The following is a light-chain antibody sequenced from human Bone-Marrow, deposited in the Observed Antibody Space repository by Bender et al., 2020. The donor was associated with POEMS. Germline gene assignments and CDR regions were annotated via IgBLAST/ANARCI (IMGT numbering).Light chain of an antibody. Sequence: QSDLTQPRSVSGSPGQAVTISCTGTSRDVGSSNLVSWYQQYPGRAPKLIIFEVTQRPSGVSDRFSGSKSGNTASLTISGLQPEDGADYHCCSYATTTTWAFGGGTKVTVL. CDR2: EVT. J-gene: IGLJ3*02. CDR3: CSYATTTTWA. CDR1: SRDVGSSNL. V-gene: IGLV2-23*02.